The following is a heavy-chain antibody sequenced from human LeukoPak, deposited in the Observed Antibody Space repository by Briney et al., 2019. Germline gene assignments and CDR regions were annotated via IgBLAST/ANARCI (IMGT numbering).Heavy chain of an antibody. V-gene: IGHV3-23*01. J-gene: IGHJ4*02. D-gene: IGHD6-13*01. CDR3: AKLTPPPGIAAAGLYYFDY. CDR1: GFTFSSYA. Sequence: PGGSLRLSCAASGFTFSSYAMSWVRQALGKGLEWVSAISGSGGSTYYADSVKGRFTISRDNSKNTLYLQMNSLRAEDTAVYYCAKLTPPPGIAAAGLYYFDYWGQGTLVTVSS. CDR2: ISGSGGST.